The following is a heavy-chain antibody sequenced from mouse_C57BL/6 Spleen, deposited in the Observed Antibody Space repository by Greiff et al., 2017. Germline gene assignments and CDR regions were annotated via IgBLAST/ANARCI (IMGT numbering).Heavy chain of an antibody. Sequence: QVQLQQSGAELVRPGSSVKLSCKASGYTFTSYWMHWVKQRPIQGLEWIGNIDPSDSETHYNQKFKDKATLTVDKSSSTAYMQLSSLTSEDSAVYYCARYGYSDFDVWGTGTTVTVSS. D-gene: IGHD1-1*02. V-gene: IGHV1-52*01. CDR1: GYTFTSYW. CDR2: IDPSDSET. J-gene: IGHJ1*03. CDR3: ARYGYSDFDV.